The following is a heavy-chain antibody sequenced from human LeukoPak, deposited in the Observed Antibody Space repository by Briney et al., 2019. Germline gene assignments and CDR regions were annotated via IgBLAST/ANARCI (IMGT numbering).Heavy chain of an antibody. CDR3: TRDHPRLQGYYYDSSGYYEDY. D-gene: IGHD3-22*01. CDR1: GFTYKSYS. Sequence: GGSVSLSCAASGFTYKSYSMNWVRQAPGKGLVGVGFIRSKAYGGTTEYAASVKGRFTISRDDSKSIAYLQMNSLKTEETAVYYCTRDHPRLQGYYYDSSGYYEDYWGQGTLVTVSS. CDR2: IRSKAYGGTT. V-gene: IGHV3-49*04. J-gene: IGHJ4*02.